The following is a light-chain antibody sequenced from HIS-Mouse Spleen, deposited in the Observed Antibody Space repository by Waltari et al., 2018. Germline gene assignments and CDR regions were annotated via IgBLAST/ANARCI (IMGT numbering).Light chain of an antibody. CDR1: SSDVGGYNS. Sequence: QSALTQPRSVSGSPGQSVTISCTGTSSDVGGYNSVSWYQQHPGKAPKLMIYDVSKRPSGVPDRFSGSKSGNTASLTISGLQAEDEADYYCCSYAGSPWVFGGGTKLTVL. CDR2: DVS. V-gene: IGLV2-11*01. J-gene: IGLJ3*02. CDR3: CSYAGSPWV.